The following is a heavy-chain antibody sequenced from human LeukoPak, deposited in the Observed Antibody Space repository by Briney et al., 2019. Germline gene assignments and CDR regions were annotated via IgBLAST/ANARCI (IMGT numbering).Heavy chain of an antibody. V-gene: IGHV3-9*01. CDR3: AKAYYYDSSGYYRNTYYFDY. J-gene: IGHJ4*02. Sequence: GGSLRLSCAASGFTFDGYAMHWVRQAPGKGLEWVSGISWNSGSIGYADSVKGRFTISRDNAKNSLYLQMNSLRAEDTALYYCAKAYYYDSSGYYRNTYYFDYWGQGTLVTVSS. CDR2: ISWNSGSI. D-gene: IGHD3-22*01. CDR1: GFTFDGYA.